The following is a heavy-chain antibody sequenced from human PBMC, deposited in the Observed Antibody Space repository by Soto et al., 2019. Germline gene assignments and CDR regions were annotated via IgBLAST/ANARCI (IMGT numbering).Heavy chain of an antibody. D-gene: IGHD6-13*01. CDR1: GYTSTNHH. J-gene: IGHJ4*02. CDR3: ARGRTGSSTSWHVY. CDR2: INVNGGST. V-gene: IGHV1-46*01. Sequence: ASVKVSCKASGYTSTNHHIHWVRQAPGQGLEWMGMINVNGGSTSNAQKFQGRVTMTRDTSTGTVYMEMSGLRSEDTAVYYSARGRTGSSTSWHVYWGRGTLVNVSS.